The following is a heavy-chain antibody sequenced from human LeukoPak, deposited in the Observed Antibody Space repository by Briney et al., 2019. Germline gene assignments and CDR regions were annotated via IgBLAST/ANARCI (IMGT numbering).Heavy chain of an antibody. D-gene: IGHD4-17*01. CDR1: GGSFSGSY. J-gene: IGHJ4*02. CDR3: ARESPRDDYGDFVVFDS. CDR2: INYRGNT. Sequence: SETLSLTYAVYGGSFSGSYWNWIRQPPGKGLEWIGKINYRGNTNYNPSLWGRVTISVDTSTNQFSLKLRSVTAADTAVYFCARESPRDDYGDFVVFDSWGQGTLVTVSS. V-gene: IGHV4-34*01.